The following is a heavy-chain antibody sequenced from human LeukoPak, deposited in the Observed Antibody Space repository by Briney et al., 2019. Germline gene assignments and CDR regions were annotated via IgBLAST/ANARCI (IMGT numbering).Heavy chain of an antibody. D-gene: IGHD3-10*01. Sequence: ASETLSLTCTVSGGSISSYYWGWIRQPAGKGLEGIGRIYTSGSTNYNPSLKSRVTMSVDTSKNQFSLKLSSVTAADTAVYYCARVGRTGSGSYYSYFDYWGQGTLVTVSS. CDR2: IYTSGST. CDR1: GGSISSYY. J-gene: IGHJ4*02. CDR3: ARVGRTGSGSYYSYFDY. V-gene: IGHV4-4*07.